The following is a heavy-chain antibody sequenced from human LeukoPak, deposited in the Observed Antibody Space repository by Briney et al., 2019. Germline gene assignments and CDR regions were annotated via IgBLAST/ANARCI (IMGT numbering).Heavy chain of an antibody. J-gene: IGHJ5*02. D-gene: IGHD2-21*02. CDR3: ARGTYCGGDCYHWFDP. CDR1: GGSVSSGSYY. V-gene: IGHV4-61*01. Sequence: SETLSLTCTVSGGSVSSGSYYWSWIRQPPGKGLEWIGYIYYSGSTNYNPSLKSRVTISVDTSKNQFSLKLSSVTAADRAVYYCARGTYCGGDCYHWFDPWGQGTLVTVSS. CDR2: IYYSGST.